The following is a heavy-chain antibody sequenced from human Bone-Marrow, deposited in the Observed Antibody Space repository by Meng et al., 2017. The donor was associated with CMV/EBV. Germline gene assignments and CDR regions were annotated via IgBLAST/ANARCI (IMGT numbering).Heavy chain of an antibody. CDR3: ASETEDGGYFDY. V-gene: IGHV3-30-3*01. D-gene: IGHD7-27*01. CDR1: GFTFSSYA. Sequence: GGSLRLSCAASGFTFSSYAMHWVRQAPGKGLEWVAVISYDGSNKYYADSVKGRFTISRDNSKNTLYLQMNSLRAEDTAVYYCASETEDGGYFDYWGQGTLVTVSS. J-gene: IGHJ4*02. CDR2: ISYDGSNK.